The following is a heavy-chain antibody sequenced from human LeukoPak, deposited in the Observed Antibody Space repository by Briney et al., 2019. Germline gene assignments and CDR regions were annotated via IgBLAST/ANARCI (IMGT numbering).Heavy chain of an antibody. D-gene: IGHD3-10*01. Sequence: ASVTVSCKASGYAFIGYYIHWVRQAPGQGLEWMGWINPSTGVTKYAQKFQGRVTLTRDTSISTAYMGLASLTSDDTAVYYCARRSPYYGSGTSSWFDPWGQGTLVTVSS. J-gene: IGHJ5*02. CDR1: GYAFIGYY. V-gene: IGHV1-2*02. CDR3: ARRSPYYGSGTSSWFDP. CDR2: INPSTGVT.